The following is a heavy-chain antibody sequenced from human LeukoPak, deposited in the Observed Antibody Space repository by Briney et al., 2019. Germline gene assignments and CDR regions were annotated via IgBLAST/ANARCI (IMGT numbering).Heavy chain of an antibody. CDR1: GFTFSTYG. CDR2: ISGTGDTT. CDR3: ARDMAL. D-gene: IGHD4/OR15-4a*01. Sequence: GGSLRLSCAASGFTFSTYGMSWVRQAPGKGLEGVSGISGTGDTTYYADSVKGRFTISRDNSKNTLYLQMNSLRADDTAVYYCARDMALWGQGTLVTVSS. J-gene: IGHJ4*02. V-gene: IGHV3-23*01.